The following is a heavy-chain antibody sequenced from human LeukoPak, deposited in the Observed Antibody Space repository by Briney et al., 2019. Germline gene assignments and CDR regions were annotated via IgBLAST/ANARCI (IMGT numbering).Heavy chain of an antibody. J-gene: IGHJ4*02. CDR2: IYYSGST. CDR3: ARVDYYGSGNYFDY. Sequence: SETLSLTCTVSGGSISSGDYYWSWIRQHPGKGXXXXXYIYYSGSTYYNPSLESRVTISVDTSKNQFSLKLSSVTAADTAVYYCARVDYYGSGNYFDYWGQGTLVTVSS. CDR1: GGSISSGDYY. D-gene: IGHD3-10*01. V-gene: IGHV4-31*03.